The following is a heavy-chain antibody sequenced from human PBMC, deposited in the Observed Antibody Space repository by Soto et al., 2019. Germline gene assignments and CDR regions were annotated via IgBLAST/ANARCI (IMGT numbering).Heavy chain of an antibody. J-gene: IGHJ4*02. CDR3: ARGGTVTGTIFDY. CDR2: IIPIFGTA. V-gene: IGHV1-69*13. Sequence: GASVKVSCKASGGTFSSYGISWVLQAPGQGLEWMGGIIPIFGTANYAQKFQGRVTITADESTSTAYMELSSLRSEDTAVYYCARGGTVTGTIFDYWGQGTLVTVSS. D-gene: IGHD1-20*01. CDR1: GGTFSSYG.